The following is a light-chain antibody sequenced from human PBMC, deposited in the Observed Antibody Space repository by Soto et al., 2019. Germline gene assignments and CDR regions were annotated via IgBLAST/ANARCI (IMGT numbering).Light chain of an antibody. Sequence: QSVLTQPASVSGSHGQSITISCTGTSSDVGGYKYVSWYQQHPGKVPKLTIYEVSNRPSGVSNRFSGSKSGNTASLSISGLQAEDEAEYYCSSYTRSTTLNVLFGGGTK. V-gene: IGLV2-14*01. CDR2: EVS. J-gene: IGLJ2*01. CDR3: SSYTRSTTLNVL. CDR1: SSDVGGYKY.